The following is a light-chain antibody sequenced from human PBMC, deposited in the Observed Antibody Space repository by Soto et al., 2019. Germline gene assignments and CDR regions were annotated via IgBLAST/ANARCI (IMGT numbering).Light chain of an antibody. CDR1: SSDVGGYNY. Sequence: QSVLTQPPSASGSPGQSVTISCTGTSSDVGGYNYVSWYQQHPGKAPKLMMYEVSKRPSGVPDRFSGSKSGITDSLTVSGLQAEDDADYYCSSYAGSNNLGVFGTGTNVTVL. CDR3: SSYAGSNNLGV. CDR2: EVS. J-gene: IGLJ1*01. V-gene: IGLV2-8*01.